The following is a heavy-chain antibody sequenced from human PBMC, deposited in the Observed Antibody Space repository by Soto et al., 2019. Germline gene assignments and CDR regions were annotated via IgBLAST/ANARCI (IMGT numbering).Heavy chain of an antibody. J-gene: IGHJ6*02. CDR2: IIPIFGTA. CDR1: GGTFSSYA. CDR3: ARMAAAVSIYYCYYDMDV. V-gene: IGHV1-69*12. Sequence: QVQLVQSGAEVKKPGSSVKVSCKASGGTFSSYAISWVRQAPGQGLEWMGGIIPIFGTANYAQKFQGRVTITADESTSTSYMELSSLRSEDTAVYYCARMAAAVSIYYCYYDMDVWGQGTTVTVSS. D-gene: IGHD6-13*01.